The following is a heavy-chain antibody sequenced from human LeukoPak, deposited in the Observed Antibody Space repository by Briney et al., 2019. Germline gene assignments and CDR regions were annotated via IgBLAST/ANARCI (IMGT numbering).Heavy chain of an antibody. V-gene: IGHV4-59*01. CDR3: ARVKAKQWPHYYYYYMDV. J-gene: IGHJ6*03. Sequence: SETLSLTCTVSGGSISSYYWSWIRQPPGKGLEWIGYIYYSGSTNYNPSLKSRVTISVDTSKNQFSLKLSSVTAADTAVYYCARVKAKQWPHYYYYYMDVWGKGTTVTISS. D-gene: IGHD6-19*01. CDR1: GGSISSYY. CDR2: IYYSGST.